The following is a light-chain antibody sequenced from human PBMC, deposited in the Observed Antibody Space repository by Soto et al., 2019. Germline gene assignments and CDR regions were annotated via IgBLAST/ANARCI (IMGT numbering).Light chain of an antibody. CDR3: QQYNNWLWT. Sequence: EIVMTQSPATLSVSPGERATLSCTASQSVNSNLVWFQQKPGQAPRLLIYGASTRATGIPGRFSGSGFGTEFTLTISSLQSEDFAVYYCQQYNNWLWTFGQGTKVEIK. CDR2: GAS. CDR1: QSVNSN. V-gene: IGKV3-15*01. J-gene: IGKJ1*01.